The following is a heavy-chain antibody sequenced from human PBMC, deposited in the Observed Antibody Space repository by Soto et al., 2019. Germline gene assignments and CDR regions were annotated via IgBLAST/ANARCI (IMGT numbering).Heavy chain of an antibody. V-gene: IGHV3-33*01. CDR3: ARVLRYFDWLSLGY. CDR1: GFTFSSYG. J-gene: IGHJ4*02. CDR2: IWYDGSNK. Sequence: QVQLVESGGGVVQPGRSLRLSCAASGFTFSSYGMHWVRQAPGKGLEWVAVIWYDGSNKYYADSVKGRFTISRDNSKNTLYLQMNSLRAEDTAVYYCARVLRYFDWLSLGYWGQGTQVTVSS. D-gene: IGHD3-9*01.